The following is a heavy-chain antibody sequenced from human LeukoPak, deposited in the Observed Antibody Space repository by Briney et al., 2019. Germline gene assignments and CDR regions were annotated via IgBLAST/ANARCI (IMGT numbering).Heavy chain of an antibody. V-gene: IGHV3-53*01. CDR3: ARALLYYDSSVGFDY. CDR1: GFTVSSNY. Sequence: PGGSLRLSCAASGFTVSSNYMSWVRQAPGKGLEWVSVIYSGGSTYYADSVKGRFTISRDNSKNTLYLQMNSLRAEDTAVYYCARALLYYDSSVGFDYWGQGTLVTVSS. J-gene: IGHJ4*02. D-gene: IGHD3-22*01. CDR2: IYSGGST.